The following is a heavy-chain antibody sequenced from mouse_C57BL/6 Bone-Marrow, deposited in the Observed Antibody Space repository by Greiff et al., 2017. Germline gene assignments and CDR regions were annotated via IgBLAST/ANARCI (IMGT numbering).Heavy chain of an antibody. CDR3: APTGTGYWYCDV. D-gene: IGHD4-1*02. CDR1: GYTFTSYW. Sequence: QVQLQQPGAALVMPGASVKLSCKASGYTFTSYWMHWVKQRPGQGLEWIGEIDPSDSYTNYNQKFKGKSTLTVDKSSSTAYVQLSSLTSADSAVYYCAPTGTGYWYCDVWGTGTTVTVSS. J-gene: IGHJ1*03. V-gene: IGHV1-69*01. CDR2: IDPSDSYT.